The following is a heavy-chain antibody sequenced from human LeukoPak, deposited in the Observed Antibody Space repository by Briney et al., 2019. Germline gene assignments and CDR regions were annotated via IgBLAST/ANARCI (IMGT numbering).Heavy chain of an antibody. V-gene: IGHV5-10-1*01. CDR1: GYIFTSYW. CDR2: IDPTDSYT. J-gene: IGHJ4*02. Sequence: GESPKTSCKGSGYIFTSYWITWVRQMPGKGPERMGMIDPTDSYTTYSPSFQGHVTISTDKSISTACLQWSSLKASDTAIYYCARRGRSSSNFDFWGQGTLFTVSS. D-gene: IGHD6-6*01. CDR3: ARRGRSSSNFDF.